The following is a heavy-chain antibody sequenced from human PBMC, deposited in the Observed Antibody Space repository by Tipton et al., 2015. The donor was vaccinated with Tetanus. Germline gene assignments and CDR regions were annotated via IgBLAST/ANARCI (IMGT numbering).Heavy chain of an antibody. CDR2: IYYSGST. J-gene: IGHJ4*02. Sequence: LSLTCSVSGGSISGSSYYWSWIRQPPGKALEWIGSIYYSGSTFYHPSLQSRVTISVDTSKNQFSMRLSSVTAADTAVYFCARHPPPYYYGSGSYLDYWGQGTPVTVSS. CDR1: GGSISGSSYY. CDR3: ARHPPPYYYGSGSYLDY. D-gene: IGHD3-10*01. V-gene: IGHV4-39*01.